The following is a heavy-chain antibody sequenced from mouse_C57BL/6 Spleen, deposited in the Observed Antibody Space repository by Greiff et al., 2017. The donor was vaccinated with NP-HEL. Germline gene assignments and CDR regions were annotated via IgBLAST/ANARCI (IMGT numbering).Heavy chain of an antibody. CDR1: GYTFTSYW. V-gene: IGHV1-55*01. D-gene: IGHD1-1*01. CDR2: IYPGSGST. Sequence: QVQLQQPGAELVKPGASVKMSCKASGYTFTSYWITWVKQRPGQGLEWIGDIYPGSGSTNYIEKFKSKATLTVDTSSSTAYMQLSSLTSEDSAVYYCARGYGSSYVFYWYFDVWGTGTTVTVSS. CDR3: ARGYGSSYVFYWYFDV. J-gene: IGHJ1*03.